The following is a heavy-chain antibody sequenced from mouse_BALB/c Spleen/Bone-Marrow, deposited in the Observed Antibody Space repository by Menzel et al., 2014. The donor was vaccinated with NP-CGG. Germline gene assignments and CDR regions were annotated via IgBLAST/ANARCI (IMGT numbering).Heavy chain of an antibody. J-gene: IGHJ2*01. V-gene: IGHV5-17*02. D-gene: IGHD1-1*01. CDR3: ARSRFPDYGSSPFDY. CDR2: ISSGSSTI. CDR1: GFTFSSFG. Sequence: EVKLVESGGGLVQPGGSRKLSCAASGFTFSSFGMHWVRQAPEKGLEWVAYISSGSSTIYYADTVKGRFTISRDNPKNILFLQMTRLRSEDTAMYYCARSRFPDYGSSPFDYWGQGTTLTVSS.